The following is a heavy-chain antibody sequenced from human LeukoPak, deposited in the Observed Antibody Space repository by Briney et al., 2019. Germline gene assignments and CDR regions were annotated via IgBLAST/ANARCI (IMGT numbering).Heavy chain of an antibody. D-gene: IGHD2-2*01. Sequence: GGSLRLFCAASGFTFSSYTMNWVRQAPGKGLEWLSYISTSSSATYYADSVKGWFTISRDNSKNTLYLQMNSLRAEDTAVYYCAKDHLRGCSSTSCYLPDYWGQGTLVTVSS. V-gene: IGHV3-48*01. CDR3: AKDHLRGCSSTSCYLPDY. J-gene: IGHJ4*02. CDR2: ISTSSSAT. CDR1: GFTFSSYT.